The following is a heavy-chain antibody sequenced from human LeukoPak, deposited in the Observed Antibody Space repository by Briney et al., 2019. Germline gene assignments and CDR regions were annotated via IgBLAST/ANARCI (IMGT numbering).Heavy chain of an antibody. V-gene: IGHV1-46*01. CDR1: GYIFTTYR. D-gene: IGHD6-19*01. CDR3: ARDPSAWAAWDY. J-gene: IGHJ4*02. CDR2: INPNNGGT. Sequence: ASVKVSCKASGYIFTTYRIHWVRQAPGQGLEWMGIINPNNGGTTYAQKFQGRVTMTRDTSKSIVYMELSSLTSEDTALYYCARDPSAWAAWDYWGQGTLVTVSS.